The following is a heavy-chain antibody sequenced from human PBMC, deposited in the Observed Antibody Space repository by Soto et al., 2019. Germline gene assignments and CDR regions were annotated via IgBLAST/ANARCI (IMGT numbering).Heavy chain of an antibody. CDR2: ISYDGSNK. J-gene: IGHJ6*02. CDR1: GFTFSSYG. Sequence: GGSLRLSCAASGFTFSSYGMHWVRQAPGKGLEWVAVISYDGSNKYYADSVKGRFTISRDNSKNTLYLQMNSLRAEDTAVYYCAKEDLYDMDVWGQGTTVTVSS. CDR3: AKEDLYDMDV. V-gene: IGHV3-30*18.